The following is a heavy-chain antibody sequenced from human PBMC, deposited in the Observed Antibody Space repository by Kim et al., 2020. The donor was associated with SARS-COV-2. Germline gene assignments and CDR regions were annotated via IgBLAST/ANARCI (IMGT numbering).Heavy chain of an antibody. J-gene: IGHJ1*01. Sequence: GGSLRLSCAASGFTFSSYAMSWVRQAPGKGLEWVSAISGSGGSTYYADSVKGRFTISRDNSKNTLYLQMNSLRAEDTAVYYCAKGADSSGYYYQYFQHWGQGTRVTVSS. CDR1: GFTFSSYA. CDR3: AKGADSSGYYYQYFQH. CDR2: ISGSGGST. D-gene: IGHD3-22*01. V-gene: IGHV3-23*01.